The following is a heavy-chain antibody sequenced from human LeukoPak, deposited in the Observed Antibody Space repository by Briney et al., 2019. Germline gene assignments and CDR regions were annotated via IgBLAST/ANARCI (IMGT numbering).Heavy chain of an antibody. Sequence: GGSLRFSCAASGFTFSSYGMHWVRQAPGKGLEWVAFIRYDGSNKYYADSVKGRFTISRDNPKNTLYLQMNSLRAEDTAVYYCEAHPRYYYYYMDVWGKGTTVTISS. V-gene: IGHV3-30*02. CDR1: GFTFSSYG. CDR3: EAHPRYYYYYMDV. J-gene: IGHJ6*03. CDR2: IRYDGSNK.